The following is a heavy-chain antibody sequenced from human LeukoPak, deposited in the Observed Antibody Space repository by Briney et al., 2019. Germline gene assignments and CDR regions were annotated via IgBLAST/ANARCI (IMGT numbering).Heavy chain of an antibody. CDR3: AKGAGYATTWRFDS. CDR1: GFTFSDYA. J-gene: IGHJ4*02. CDR2: ITGGATDT. Sequence: GGSLILSCAASGFTFSDYAMTWIRQAPGKGLEWVSAITGGATDTNYADSVRGQFIISRDDSKNTLYLQISSLRAGDTAVYYCAKGAGYATTWRFDSWGQGTLVAVSS. D-gene: IGHD1-26*01. V-gene: IGHV3-23*01.